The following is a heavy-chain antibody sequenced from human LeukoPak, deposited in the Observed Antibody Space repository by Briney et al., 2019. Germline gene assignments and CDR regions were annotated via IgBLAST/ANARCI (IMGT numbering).Heavy chain of an antibody. D-gene: IGHD3-3*01. CDR2: ISYDGSNK. Sequence: GGSLRLSCAASGFTFSSYAMHWVRQAPGKGLEWVALISYDGSNKYYADSVKGRFTISRDNSKNTLYLQMNSLRAEDTAVYYCARDREWNYYYGMDVWGQGTTVTVSS. J-gene: IGHJ6*02. V-gene: IGHV3-30*04. CDR3: ARDREWNYYYGMDV. CDR1: GFTFSSYA.